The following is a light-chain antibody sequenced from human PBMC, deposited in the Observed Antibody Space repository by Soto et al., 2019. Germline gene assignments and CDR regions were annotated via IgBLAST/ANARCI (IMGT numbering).Light chain of an antibody. CDR2: EVS. Sequence: QSVLTQPPSASGSPGQSVTISCTGTSSHVGGYNYVSWYQQHPGKAPKLMIYEVSKRPSGVPDRFSGSKSGNTASLTVSGLQVEDEADYYCSSFEASNNLLFGGGTKLTVL. V-gene: IGLV2-8*01. CDR3: SSFEASNNLL. J-gene: IGLJ2*01. CDR1: SSHVGGYNY.